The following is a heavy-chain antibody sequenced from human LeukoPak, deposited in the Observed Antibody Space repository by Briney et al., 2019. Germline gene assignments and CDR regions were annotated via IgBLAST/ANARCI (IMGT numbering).Heavy chain of an antibody. CDR3: AKTLRSGDWYFDY. V-gene: IGHV3-23*01. Sequence: GGSLRLSCVPSGFTFNSYAMSWVRQAPGQGLEWVSTISVTGSSTYYADSVKGRFTTSRDNSKNTLYLQMNGLRVEDTAVYYCAKTLRSGDWYFDYWGQGTLATVSS. CDR1: GFTFNSYA. CDR2: ISVTGSST. D-gene: IGHD2-21*02. J-gene: IGHJ4*02.